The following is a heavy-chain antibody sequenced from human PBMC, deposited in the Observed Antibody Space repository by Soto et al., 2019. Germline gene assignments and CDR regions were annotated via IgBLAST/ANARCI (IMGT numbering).Heavy chain of an antibody. D-gene: IGHD4-4*01. CDR2: ISYDGSNK. J-gene: IGHJ6*02. CDR1: GFTFSSYA. Sequence: QVQLVESGGGVVQPGRSLRLSCAASGFTFSSYAMHWVRQAPGKGLEWVAVISYDGSNKYYVDSVKGRFTISRDNSKNTLYLQMNSLRAEDTAVYYCARDQEATDGMDVWGQGTTVTVSS. CDR3: ARDQEATDGMDV. V-gene: IGHV3-30-3*01.